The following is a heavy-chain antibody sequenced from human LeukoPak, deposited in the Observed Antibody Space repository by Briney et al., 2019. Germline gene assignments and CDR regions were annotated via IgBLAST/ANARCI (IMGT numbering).Heavy chain of an antibody. V-gene: IGHV4-34*01. J-gene: IGHJ3*02. D-gene: IGHD1-7*01. CDR3: ARDLSITGTHEDAFDI. CDR2: INHSGST. CDR1: GGSISSYY. Sequence: SETLSLTCTVSGGSISSYYWSWIRQPPGKGLEWIGEINHSGSTNYNPSLKSRVTISVDTSKNQFSLKLSSVTAADTAVYYCARDLSITGTHEDAFDIWGQGTMVTVSS.